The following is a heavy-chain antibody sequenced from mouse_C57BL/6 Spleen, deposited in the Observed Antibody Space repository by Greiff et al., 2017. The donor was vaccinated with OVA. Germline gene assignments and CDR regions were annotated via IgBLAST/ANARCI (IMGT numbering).Heavy chain of an antibody. J-gene: IGHJ4*01. CDR3: ARDPYSNYGYAMDY. D-gene: IGHD2-5*01. Sequence: QVQLQQSGPELVKPGASVKISCKASGYAFSSYWMNWVKQRPGKGLEWIGRIYPGDGDTNYNGKFKGKATLTADKSSSTAYMQLSSLTSEDSAVYFCARDPYSNYGYAMDYWGQGTSVTVSS. CDR1: GYAFSSYW. V-gene: IGHV1-82*01. CDR2: IYPGDGDT.